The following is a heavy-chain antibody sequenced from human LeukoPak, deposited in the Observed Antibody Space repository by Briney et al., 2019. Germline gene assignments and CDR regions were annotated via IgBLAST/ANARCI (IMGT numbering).Heavy chain of an antibody. V-gene: IGHV3-30*04. D-gene: IGHD3-22*01. Sequence: PGGSLRLSCAASGFTFSSYAMHWVRQAPGKGLEWVAVISYDGSNKYYAESVKGRFTISRDNSENTLYLHMNSLRLEDTAAYYCARDPRGPTGYDSSARDTFDSWGQGTLVTVSS. CDR1: GFTFSSYA. CDR3: ARDPRGPTGYDSSARDTFDS. J-gene: IGHJ4*02. CDR2: ISYDGSNK.